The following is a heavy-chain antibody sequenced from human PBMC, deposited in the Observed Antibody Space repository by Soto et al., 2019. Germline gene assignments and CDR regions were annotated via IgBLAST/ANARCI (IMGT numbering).Heavy chain of an antibody. Sequence: QVQLVQSGAEVKKPGSSVKVSCKTSGGTFSNYALSWVRQAPGHGLEWMGAIMPIFGTANYAQKFPGRVTITADESTSTAYMELNSLRSEDTASDYCARARGSGIYALPDAFNIWGQGTLGTVSS. CDR1: GGTFSNYA. J-gene: IGHJ3*02. CDR3: ARARGSGIYALPDAFNI. D-gene: IGHD3-16*01. CDR2: IMPIFGTA. V-gene: IGHV1-69*01.